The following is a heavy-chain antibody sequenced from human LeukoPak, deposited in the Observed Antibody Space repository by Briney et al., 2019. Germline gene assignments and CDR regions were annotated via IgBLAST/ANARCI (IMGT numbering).Heavy chain of an antibody. J-gene: IGHJ4*02. D-gene: IGHD5-24*01. CDR3: ASPGPGDGYNLDPYYFDY. V-gene: IGHV1-2*02. CDR2: INPNSGGT. Sequence: ASVKVSCKASGYTFTGYYMHWVRQAPGQGLEWMGWINPNSGGTNYAQKFQGRVTMTRDTSISTAYMELSSLRSEDTAVYYCASPGPGDGYNLDPYYFDYWGQGTLVTVSS. CDR1: GYTFTGYY.